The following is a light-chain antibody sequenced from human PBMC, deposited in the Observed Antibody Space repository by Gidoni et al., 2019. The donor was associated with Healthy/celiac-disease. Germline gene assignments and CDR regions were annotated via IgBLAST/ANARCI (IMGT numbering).Light chain of an antibody. J-gene: IGKJ4*01. CDR2: GAS. V-gene: IGKV3-20*01. CDR1: QSVSSSY. Sequence: EIVLPPSPGTLSLSPGDRATLSCRASQSVSSSYLAWYQQKPGQAPRLHIYGASSRATGIPDRFSGSGSGTDFTLTISRLEPEDFAVYYCQQYGSSPLTFGGGTKVEIK. CDR3: QQYGSSPLT.